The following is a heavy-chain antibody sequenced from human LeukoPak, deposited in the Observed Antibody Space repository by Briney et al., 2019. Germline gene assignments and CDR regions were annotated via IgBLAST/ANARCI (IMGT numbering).Heavy chain of an antibody. CDR1: GFTFSYYW. V-gene: IGHV3-7*01. D-gene: IGHD6-6*01. J-gene: IGHJ4*02. Sequence: SGGSLRLSCAASGFTFSYYWMNWVRQAPGKGLEWVANIKEDGSEKYYVDSVKGRFTISRDNAKNSLYLQMNSLRAEDTAVYYCARGEHSSFDYWGQGTLVTVSS. CDR3: ARGEHSSFDY. CDR2: IKEDGSEK.